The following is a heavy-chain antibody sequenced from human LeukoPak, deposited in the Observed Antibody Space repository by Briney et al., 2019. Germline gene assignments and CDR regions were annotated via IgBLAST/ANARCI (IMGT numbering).Heavy chain of an antibody. Sequence: GGSLRLSCAASGFTFSSYSMNWVRQAPGKGLEWVSSISSSSSYIYYADSVKGRFTISRDNAKNSLYLQMNSLRAEDTAVYYCARGGPRMILWFGEPNGGDDYWGQGTLVTVSS. CDR2: ISSSSSYI. V-gene: IGHV3-21*01. CDR3: ARGGPRMILWFGEPNGGDDY. CDR1: GFTFSSYS. J-gene: IGHJ4*02. D-gene: IGHD3-10*01.